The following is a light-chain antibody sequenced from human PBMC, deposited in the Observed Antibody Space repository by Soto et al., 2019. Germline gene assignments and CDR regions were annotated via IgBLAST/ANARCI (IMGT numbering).Light chain of an antibody. CDR2: SAS. V-gene: IGKV3-15*01. Sequence: ETLMTQAPATLSLPPVQSPTLSCKPSRYISNFLAWYQQNPGQAPRLLIYSASSGATVIPGWFSGSGSGTVFTLTSSILQSEDFAIYYCLQYNNWPPATFGQGTRLEIK. J-gene: IGKJ5*01. CDR1: RYISNF. CDR3: LQYNNWPPAT.